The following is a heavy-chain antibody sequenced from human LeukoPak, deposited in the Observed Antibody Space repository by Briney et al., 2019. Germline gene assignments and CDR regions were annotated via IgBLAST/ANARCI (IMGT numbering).Heavy chain of an antibody. J-gene: IGHJ4*02. V-gene: IGHV3-53*01. CDR3: AREGIAAAGRNDY. CDR2: IYSGGST. Sequence: GGSLRLSCAASGFTFSSYWMSWVRQAPGKGLEWVSVIYSGGSTYYADSVKGRFTISRDNSKNTLYLQMNSLRAEDTAVYYCAREGIAAAGRNDYWGQGTLVTVSS. CDR1: GFTFSSYW. D-gene: IGHD6-13*01.